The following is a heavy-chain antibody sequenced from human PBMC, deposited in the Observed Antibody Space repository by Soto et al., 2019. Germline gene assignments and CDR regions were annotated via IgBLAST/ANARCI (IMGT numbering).Heavy chain of an antibody. CDR1: GFTFSSYA. CDR2: ISGSGGST. D-gene: IGHD3-3*01. J-gene: IGHJ4*02. Sequence: GGSLRLSCAASGFTFSSYAMSWVRQAPGKGLEWVSAISGSGGSTYYADSVKGRFTISRDNSKNTLYLQMNSLRAEDTAVYYCAKEDDFWSGYYLPRALDYWGQGTQVTVSS. CDR3: AKEDDFWSGYYLPRALDY. V-gene: IGHV3-23*01.